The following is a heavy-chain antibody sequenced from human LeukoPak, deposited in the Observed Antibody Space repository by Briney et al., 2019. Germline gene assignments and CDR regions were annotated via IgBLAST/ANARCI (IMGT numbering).Heavy chain of an antibody. CDR3: ARDYGGSGRSGYVSP. J-gene: IGHJ5*02. Sequence: SETLSLNCSVSGGSISAYYWGWIRQPPGRGLEWIGYIYYSGRTNYNPSLKSRVTISIDTSRNQFSLKMSSVTAADTAVYYCARDYGGSGRSGYVSPWGQGTLVTVSS. CDR1: GGSISAYY. D-gene: IGHD5-12*01. CDR2: IYYSGRT. V-gene: IGHV4-59*01.